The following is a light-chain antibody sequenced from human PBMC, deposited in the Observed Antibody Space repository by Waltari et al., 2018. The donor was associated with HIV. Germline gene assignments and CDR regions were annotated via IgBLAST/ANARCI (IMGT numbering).Light chain of an antibody. CDR3: SSYTSSSTSWV. J-gene: IGLJ3*02. CDR1: SSDAGGYTV. V-gene: IGLV2-14*01. CDR2: EVS. Sequence: QSALTQPASVTGSPGQSNTISCAGTSSDAGGYTVLSWYQQHPAKAPKLMIYEVSNRPSGVSNRFSGSKSGNTASLTISGLQAEDEADYYCSSYTSSSTSWVFGGGTKLTVL.